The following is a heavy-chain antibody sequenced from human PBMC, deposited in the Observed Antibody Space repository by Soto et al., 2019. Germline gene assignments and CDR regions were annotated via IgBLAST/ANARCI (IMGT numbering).Heavy chain of an antibody. CDR1: GGSISSGGYS. CDR3: ARGPPLAY. V-gene: IGHV4-30-2*01. CDR2: IYHSVST. Sequence: PSETLSLSCAVSGGSISSGGYSWSWIRQPPGKGLECIGYIYHSVSTYYNPSLKSRVTISVDRSKNQFSLKLNSVTAADTAVYYCARGPPLAYWGQGTLVTVSS. J-gene: IGHJ4*02.